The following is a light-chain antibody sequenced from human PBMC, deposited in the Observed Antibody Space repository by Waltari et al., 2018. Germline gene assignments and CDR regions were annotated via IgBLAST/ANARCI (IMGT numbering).Light chain of an antibody. Sequence: EIVLTQSPATLSLSPGERATLSWSASQSVSTYLGCYQQKPGQAPRLLIYDASNRATGIPARFSGSVSGTDFTLTISSLEPEDFAVYYCRQRSNWPLTFGGGTKVEIK. CDR2: DAS. CDR1: QSVSTY. CDR3: RQRSNWPLT. V-gene: IGKV3-11*01. J-gene: IGKJ4*01.